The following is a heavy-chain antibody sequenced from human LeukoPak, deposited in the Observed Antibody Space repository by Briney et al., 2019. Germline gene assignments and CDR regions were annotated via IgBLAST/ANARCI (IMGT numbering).Heavy chain of an antibody. CDR3: ADYGSGSYCFDY. J-gene: IGHJ4*02. V-gene: IGHV3-23*01. Sequence: GGSLRLSCAASGVTFGTYDMSWVRQAPGKGLEWVSAISSSGGNAYYADSVKGRFTISRDNSKNTLYLQMNSLRAEDTAVYYCADYGSGSYCFDYWGQGTLVTVSS. CDR1: GVTFGTYD. D-gene: IGHD3-10*01. CDR2: ISSSGGNA.